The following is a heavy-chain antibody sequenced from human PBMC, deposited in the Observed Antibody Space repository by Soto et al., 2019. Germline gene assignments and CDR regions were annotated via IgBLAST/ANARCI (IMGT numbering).Heavy chain of an antibody. CDR1: GFTFSSYA. V-gene: IGHV3-23*01. D-gene: IGHD4-17*01. Sequence: EVQLLESGGGLVQPGGSLRLSCAASGFTFSSYAMSWVRQAPGKGLEWVSAISGSGGSTYYADSVKGRFTISRDNSKNTLYLQMNSLRAEDTVVYYCAKHHMSEQDDGDYACDYWGQGTLVTVSS. CDR2: ISGSGGST. J-gene: IGHJ4*02. CDR3: AKHHMSEQDDGDYACDY.